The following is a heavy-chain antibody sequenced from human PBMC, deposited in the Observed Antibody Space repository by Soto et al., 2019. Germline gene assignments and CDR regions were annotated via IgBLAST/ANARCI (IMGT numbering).Heavy chain of an antibody. CDR2: IIPILGIA. Sequence: SVKVSCKASGGTFSSYTISWVRQAPGQGLEWMGRIIPILGIANYAQKFQGRVTITADKSTSTAYMELSSLRSEDTAVYYCARDVSPLRLRAMDCSGGSCPFDYWGQGTLVTVSS. J-gene: IGHJ4*02. D-gene: IGHD2-15*01. CDR1: GGTFSSYT. CDR3: ARDVSPLRLRAMDCSGGSCPFDY. V-gene: IGHV1-69*04.